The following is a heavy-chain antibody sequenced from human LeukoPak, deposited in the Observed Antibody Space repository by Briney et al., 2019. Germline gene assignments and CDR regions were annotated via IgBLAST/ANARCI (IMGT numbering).Heavy chain of an antibody. D-gene: IGHD1-26*01. CDR2: INHSGST. CDR3: AREGHIRGSYAFDY. Sequence: SETLSLTCAVYGGSFSGYYWSWIRQPPGKGLEWIGEINHSGSTNYNPSLKSRVTMSVDTSKNQFSLKLSSVTAADTAVYYCAREGHIRGSYAFDYWGQGTLVTVSS. CDR1: GGSFSGYY. J-gene: IGHJ4*02. V-gene: IGHV4-34*01.